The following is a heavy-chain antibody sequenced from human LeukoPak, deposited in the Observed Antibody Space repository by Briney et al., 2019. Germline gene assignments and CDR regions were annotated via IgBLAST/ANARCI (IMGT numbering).Heavy chain of an antibody. D-gene: IGHD6-13*01. CDR1: GGSISSYY. CDR2: IYYSGST. CDR3: ARDIGVGGIAAAGPRDAFDI. Sequence: SETLSLTCTVSGGSISSYYWSWIRQPPGKGLEWIGYIYYSGSTNYNPSLKSRVTISVDTSKNQFSLKLSSVTAADTAVYYCARDIGVGGIAAAGPRDAFDIWGQGTMVTVSS. V-gene: IGHV4-59*12. J-gene: IGHJ3*02.